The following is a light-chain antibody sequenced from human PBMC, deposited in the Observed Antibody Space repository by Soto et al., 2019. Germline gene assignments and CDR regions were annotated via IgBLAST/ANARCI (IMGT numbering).Light chain of an antibody. CDR2: AAS. CDR1: QDISDY. V-gene: IGKV1-39*01. Sequence: DIQMTQSPSSLSASVGDRVAITCQASQDISDYLNWYQQKPGAAPKLLIYAASSLQSGVPSRFSGSGSGTDFTLTISSLQPEDFATYYCQQSYSTPITFGQGTRLEI. CDR3: QQSYSTPIT. J-gene: IGKJ5*01.